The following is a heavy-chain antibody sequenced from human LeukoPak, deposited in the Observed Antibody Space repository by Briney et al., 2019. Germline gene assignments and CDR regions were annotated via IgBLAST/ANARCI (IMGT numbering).Heavy chain of an antibody. CDR1: GGSISSYY. D-gene: IGHD2-8*01. V-gene: IGHV4-59*01. Sequence: SETLSLTCTVSGGSISSYYWSWIRQPPGKGLEWIGYIYYSGSTNYNPSLKSRVTISVDTSKNQFSLKLSSVTAADTAVYYCARAPWGVMGPLGWFDPWGQGTLVTVSS. J-gene: IGHJ5*02. CDR3: ARAPWGVMGPLGWFDP. CDR2: IYYSGST.